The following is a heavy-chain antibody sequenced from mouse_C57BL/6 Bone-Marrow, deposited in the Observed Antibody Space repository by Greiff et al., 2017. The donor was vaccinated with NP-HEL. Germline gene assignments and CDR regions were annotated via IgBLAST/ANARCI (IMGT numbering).Heavy chain of an antibody. D-gene: IGHD2-12*01. CDR2: IYPGDGDT. CDR3: ARLRRDYFDY. CDR1: GYAFSSSW. V-gene: IGHV1-82*01. Sequence: VQLQQSGPELVKPGASVKISCKASGYAFSSSWMNWVKQRPGKGLEWIGRIYPGDGDTNYNGKFKGKATLTADKSSSTAYMQLSSLTSEDSAVYFCARLRRDYFDYWGQGTTLTVSS. J-gene: IGHJ2*01.